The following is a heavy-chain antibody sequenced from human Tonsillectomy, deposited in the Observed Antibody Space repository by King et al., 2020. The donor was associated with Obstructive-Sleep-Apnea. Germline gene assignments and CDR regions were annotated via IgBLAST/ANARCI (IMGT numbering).Heavy chain of an antibody. V-gene: IGHV3-48*01. Sequence: VQLVESGGGLVQPGGSLRLSCAASGITFSRYSMNWVRQAPGKGLEWVSYISSSSSTLYYADSAKGRFTISRDNAKNSLFLQMNSLRVEDTAVYYCAREGYCSSTSCSVDTFNIWGQGTMVTVSS. CDR2: ISSSSSTL. J-gene: IGHJ3*02. D-gene: IGHD2-2*01. CDR1: GITFSRYS. CDR3: AREGYCSSTSCSVDTFNI.